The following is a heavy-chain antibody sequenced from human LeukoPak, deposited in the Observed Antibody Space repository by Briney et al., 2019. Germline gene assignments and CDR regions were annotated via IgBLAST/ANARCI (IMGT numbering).Heavy chain of an antibody. J-gene: IGHJ4*02. CDR2: ISAYNDNT. Sequence: ASVKVSCKASGYTXTSYGISWVRQAPGQGLEWMGWISAYNDNTNYAQRVQGRVTLTTDTSTRTAYMELRSLSSDDTAVYYCARHYYDYLWGSYRPGDYFDYWGQGTLVTVSS. CDR3: ARHYYDYLWGSYRPGDYFDY. D-gene: IGHD3-16*02. V-gene: IGHV1-18*01. CDR1: GYTXTSYG.